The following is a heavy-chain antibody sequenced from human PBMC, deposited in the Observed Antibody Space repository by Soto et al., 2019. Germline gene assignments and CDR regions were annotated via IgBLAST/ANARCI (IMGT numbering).Heavy chain of an antibody. CDR1: GGSISSGGYY. V-gene: IGHV4-31*03. J-gene: IGHJ5*02. CDR2: IYYSGST. D-gene: IGHD3-3*01. Sequence: SETLSLTCTVSGGSISSGGYYWSWIRQHPGKGLEWIGYIYYSGSTYYNPSLKSRVTISVDTSKNQFSLKLSSVTAADTAVYYCARAPPPIFGVVIPNWFDPWGQGTLVTVSS. CDR3: ARAPPPIFGVVIPNWFDP.